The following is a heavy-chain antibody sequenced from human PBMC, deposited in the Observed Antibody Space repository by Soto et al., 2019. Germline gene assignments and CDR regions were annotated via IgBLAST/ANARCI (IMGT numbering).Heavy chain of an antibody. D-gene: IGHD3-16*01. CDR1: GGSVSSGGYY. V-gene: IGHV4-31*03. CDR3: AREKRAYGDFDY. J-gene: IGHJ4*02. Sequence: SETLSLTCTVSGGSVSSGGYYWSWIRQHPGKGLEWIGYIYYSGSTYYNPSLKSRVTISVDTSKNQFSLKLSSVTAADTAVYYCAREKRAYGDFDYWGQGTLVTVSS. CDR2: IYYSGST.